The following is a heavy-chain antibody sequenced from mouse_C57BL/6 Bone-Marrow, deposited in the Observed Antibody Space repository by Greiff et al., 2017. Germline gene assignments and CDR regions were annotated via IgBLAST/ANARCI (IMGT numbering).Heavy chain of an antibody. CDR2: IDPENGDT. CDR3: TSTTVVATPCYFDY. CDR1: GFNIKDDY. V-gene: IGHV14-4*01. Sequence: VQLQQSGAELVRPGASVKLSCTASGFNIKDDYMHWVKQRPEQGLEWIGWIDPENGDTEYASKFQGKATITADTSSNTAYLQLSSLTSEDTAVYYCTSTTVVATPCYFDYWGQGTTLTVSS. D-gene: IGHD1-1*01. J-gene: IGHJ2*01.